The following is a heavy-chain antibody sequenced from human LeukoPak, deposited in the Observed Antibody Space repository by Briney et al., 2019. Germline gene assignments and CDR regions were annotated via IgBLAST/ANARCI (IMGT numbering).Heavy chain of an antibody. D-gene: IGHD5-12*01. CDR1: GDSVSSNSVA. Sequence: SQTLSLTCAISGDSVSSNSVAWNWIRQSPSRGLEWLGTTYYRSKWFNDYPLSVKSRISIEPDTSKNQFSLQLNSVTPDDTAVYYCARGGLGARLGDFNYWGRGTLVTVSS. CDR3: ARGGLGARLGDFNY. V-gene: IGHV6-1*01. J-gene: IGHJ4*02. CDR2: TYYRSKWFN.